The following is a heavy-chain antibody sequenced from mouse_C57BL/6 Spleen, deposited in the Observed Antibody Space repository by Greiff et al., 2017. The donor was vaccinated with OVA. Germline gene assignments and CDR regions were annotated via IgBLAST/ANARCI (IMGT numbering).Heavy chain of an antibody. Sequence: VQLQESGPELVKPGASVKLSCKASGYSFTGYYMHWVKQSPEKSLEWIGEINPSTGGTTYNQKFQAKATLTVDKSSSTAYMQLKSLTSEDSAVYYCARWGTTVVATFDYWGQGTTLTVSS. CDR2: INPSTGGT. V-gene: IGHV1-42*01. CDR1: GYSFTGYY. D-gene: IGHD1-1*01. J-gene: IGHJ2*01. CDR3: ARWGTTVVATFDY.